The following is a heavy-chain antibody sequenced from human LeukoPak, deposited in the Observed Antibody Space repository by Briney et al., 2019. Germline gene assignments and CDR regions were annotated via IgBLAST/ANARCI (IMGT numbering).Heavy chain of an antibody. V-gene: IGHV4-39*02. CDR2: IRYGGTT. Sequence: SETLSLTCTVSGGSIGSGYYWAWIRQPPGKGLEWIGSIRYGGTTRYNPSLQSRVTISADTSKNQFALDLRSVTAADTAVYYCTRDIGDFVSDFWGQGTLVTVSS. CDR3: TRDIGDFVSDF. J-gene: IGHJ4*02. CDR1: GGSIGSGYY. D-gene: IGHD2-21*02.